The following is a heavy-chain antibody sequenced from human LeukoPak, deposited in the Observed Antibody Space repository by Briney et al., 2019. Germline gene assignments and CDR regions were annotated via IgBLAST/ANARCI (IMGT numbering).Heavy chain of an antibody. CDR3: AKAYTTSGTYLEP. CDR2: IGANGVDT. V-gene: IGHV3-23*01. CDR1: GFTFSTYA. J-gene: IGHJ4*02. Sequence: GGSLRLSCTASGFTFSTYAMGWARQAPGKGLEWVSGIGANGVDTFYADSAKGRFTISRDNSKNTVYLQMNSLRAEDTALYYCAKAYTTSGTYLEPWGQGTLVTVSS. D-gene: IGHD1-26*01.